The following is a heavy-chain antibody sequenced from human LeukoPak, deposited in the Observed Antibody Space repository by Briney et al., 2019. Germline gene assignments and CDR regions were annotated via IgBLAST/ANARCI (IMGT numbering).Heavy chain of an antibody. Sequence: PGGSLRLSCAASGFTFSSYAMSWIRQAPGKGLEWVSYISSSGSTIYYADSVKGRFTISRDNAKNSLYLQMNSLRAEDTAVYYCARDGYYDSSGAFDYWGQGTLVTVSS. CDR2: ISSSGSTI. J-gene: IGHJ4*02. V-gene: IGHV3-11*04. CDR1: GFTFSSYA. CDR3: ARDGYYDSSGAFDY. D-gene: IGHD3-22*01.